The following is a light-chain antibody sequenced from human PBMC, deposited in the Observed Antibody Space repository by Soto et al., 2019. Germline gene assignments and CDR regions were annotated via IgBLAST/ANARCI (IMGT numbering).Light chain of an antibody. Sequence: DIQMTQSPSTLSASVGDRVTITCRASQSISSWLAWYQQKPGKAPKLLIYKASSLESGVPSRFSGSGSGTECTLTISRLQPDDFAPYFCQQYNSYSPMYTFGQGTKLEIK. CDR2: KAS. CDR1: QSISSW. J-gene: IGKJ2*01. V-gene: IGKV1-5*03. CDR3: QQYNSYSPMYT.